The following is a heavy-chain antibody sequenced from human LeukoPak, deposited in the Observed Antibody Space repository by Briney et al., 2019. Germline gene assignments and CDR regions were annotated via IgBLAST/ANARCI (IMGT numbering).Heavy chain of an antibody. J-gene: IGHJ3*02. CDR1: GFTFSSYW. D-gene: IGHD3-10*01. Sequence: GGSLRLSCAASGFTFSSYWMSWVRQAPGKGLEWVAVISYDGSNKYYADSVKGRFTISRDNSKNTLYLQMNSLRAEDTAVYYCARDYNSCAFDIWGQGTMVTVSS. CDR2: ISYDGSNK. V-gene: IGHV3-30-3*01. CDR3: ARDYNSCAFDI.